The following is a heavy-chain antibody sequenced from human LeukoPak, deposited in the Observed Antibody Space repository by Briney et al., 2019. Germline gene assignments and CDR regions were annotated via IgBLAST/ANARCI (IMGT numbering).Heavy chain of an antibody. V-gene: IGHV1-2*06. D-gene: IGHD5-18*01. Sequence: ASVKVSCKASGYSFTGYYMHWVRQAPGPGLEWMGRFNLNSGGTNYAQKFQGRVTMTRDTSISTAYMELSRLRSDDTAVYYCAREGARGYSYGSPPDEFDYWGQGTLVTVSS. CDR1: GYSFTGYY. CDR2: FNLNSGGT. J-gene: IGHJ4*02. CDR3: AREGARGYSYGSPPDEFDY.